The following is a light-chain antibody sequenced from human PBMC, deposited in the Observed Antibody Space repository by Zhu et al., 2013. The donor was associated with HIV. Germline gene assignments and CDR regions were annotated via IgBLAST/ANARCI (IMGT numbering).Light chain of an antibody. Sequence: EVVLTQSPATLSLSPGERATLSCRASQSVSNYLAWFQQKPGQAPRLLIYGASNRANGIPDRFSGGGSGTDFSLTISRLEPEDFAVYCCQQYGSSPPWTFGQGTKVEIK. CDR2: GAS. CDR3: QQYGSSPPWT. CDR1: QSVSNY. J-gene: IGKJ1*01. V-gene: IGKV3-20*01.